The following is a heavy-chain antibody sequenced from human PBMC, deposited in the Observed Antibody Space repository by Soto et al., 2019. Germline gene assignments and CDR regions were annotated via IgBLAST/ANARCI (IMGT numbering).Heavy chain of an antibody. D-gene: IGHD4-17*01. Sequence: EVQLVESGGGLIQPGGSLRLSCAASGFTVSSNYMSWVRQAPGKGLEWVSVIYSGGSTYYADSVKGRFTISRDNSKNTLYLQMNSLRAEDTAVYYCARGRTHDYGDDFDYWGQGTLVTVSS. V-gene: IGHV3-53*01. CDR2: IYSGGST. CDR3: ARGRTHDYGDDFDY. CDR1: GFTVSSNY. J-gene: IGHJ4*02.